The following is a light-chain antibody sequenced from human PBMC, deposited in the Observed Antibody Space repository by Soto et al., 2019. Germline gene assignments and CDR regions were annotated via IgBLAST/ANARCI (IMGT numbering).Light chain of an antibody. V-gene: IGKV1-9*01. CDR3: QQYNIGYT. J-gene: IGKJ2*01. CDR2: AAS. CDR1: QDISSH. Sequence: IQLTQSPSSLSASVGDSVTITCRASQDISSHLAWYQQKPGKAPKVLIYAASTLESGIPSRFSGSGSGTDFTLTISSLQAEDFATYYCQQYNIGYTFGQGTRLDIK.